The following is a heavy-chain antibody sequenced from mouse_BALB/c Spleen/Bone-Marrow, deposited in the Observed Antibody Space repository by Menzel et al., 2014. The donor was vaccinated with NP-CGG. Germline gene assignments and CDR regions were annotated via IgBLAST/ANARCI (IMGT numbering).Heavy chain of an antibody. CDR2: IDTSDSYT. Sequence: QVQLQQSGAELVMPGASVKMSCKASGYTLTDYWMHWVKQRPGQGLEWIGAIDTSDSYTSYNQKFKGKATLTVDESSSSAYMQLSSLTSEDSAVYYCAREGYGYQYFDYWGQGTTLTVSS. J-gene: IGHJ2*01. D-gene: IGHD2-2*01. V-gene: IGHV1-69*01. CDR3: AREGYGYQYFDY. CDR1: GYTLTDYW.